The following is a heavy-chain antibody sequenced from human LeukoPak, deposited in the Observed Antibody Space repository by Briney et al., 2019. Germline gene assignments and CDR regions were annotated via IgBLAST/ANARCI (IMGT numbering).Heavy chain of an antibody. J-gene: IGHJ3*01. CDR2: LSRSGI. CDR3: ARRCLTPGGHAFDV. V-gene: IGHV3-11*01. Sequence: GGSLRRSCAATGFSCYAHNMVWMPQAPGMGREGTSYLSRSGIYYADSVKGRFTISRDNSKNSVYLQMSSLRAEDSAVYFCARRCLTPGGHAFDVWGQETWVTVSS. D-gene: IGHD3-16*01. CDR1: GFSCYAHN.